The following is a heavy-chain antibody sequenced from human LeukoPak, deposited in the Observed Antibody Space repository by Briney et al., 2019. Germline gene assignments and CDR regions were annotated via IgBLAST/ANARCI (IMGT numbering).Heavy chain of an antibody. CDR1: GYTFTSYG. CDR3: ARDHRVGGWTAKQTQGGGIVVVIPFDY. J-gene: IGHJ4*02. CDR2: ISAYNGNT. Sequence: VASVKVSCKASGYTFTSYGISWVRQAPGQGLEWMGWISAYNGNTNYAQRLQGRDTMTTDTSTSTAYMELRSLRSDDTAVYYCARDHRVGGWTAKQTQGGGIVVVIPFDYWGQGTLVTVSS. D-gene: IGHD3-22*01. V-gene: IGHV1-18*01.